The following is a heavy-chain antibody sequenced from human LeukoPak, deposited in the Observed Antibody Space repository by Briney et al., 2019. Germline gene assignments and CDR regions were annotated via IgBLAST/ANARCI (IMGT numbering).Heavy chain of an antibody. D-gene: IGHD5-12*01. J-gene: IGHJ4*02. CDR2: ISSSSSYI. CDR1: GFPFSTYS. Sequence: GGPLRLSCPASGFPFSTYSWNWVRKAPGKGLKWIQPISSSSSYIYYADSVKGRFTISRDNAKNSLYLQMNSLRAEDTAVYYCARDPVGGLRSPPYFDYWGQGTLVTVSS. CDR3: ARDPVGGLRSPPYFDY. V-gene: IGHV3-21*01.